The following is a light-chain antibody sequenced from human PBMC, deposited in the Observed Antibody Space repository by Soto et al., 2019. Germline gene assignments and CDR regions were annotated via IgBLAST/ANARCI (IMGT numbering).Light chain of an antibody. CDR3: CSYAGSDTYV. CDR1: SSDVGSYDL. J-gene: IGLJ1*01. CDR2: DVT. V-gene: IGLV2-23*02. Sequence: QSALPQPASVSGSPGQSITISCTGTSSDVGSYDLVSWYQQHPGKAPKLVISDVTKRPSGVSNRFSGSKSGNTASLTISGLQAEDEADYYCCSYAGSDTYVFGTGTKVTVL.